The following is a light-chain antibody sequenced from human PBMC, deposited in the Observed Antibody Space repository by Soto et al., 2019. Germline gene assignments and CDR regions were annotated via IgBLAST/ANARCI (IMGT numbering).Light chain of an antibody. CDR2: GAS. CDR1: RDISNY. V-gene: IGKV1-27*01. J-gene: IGKJ4*01. CDR3: QKYDTAPLT. Sequence: DIQVTQSQYSLSASLGDRFSITCRASRDISNYLAWYQQKPGQVPRLLISGASTLHSGVPSRFSGSGSGTDFTLTITSLQPEDIATYFCQKYDTAPLTFGGGTKVDIK.